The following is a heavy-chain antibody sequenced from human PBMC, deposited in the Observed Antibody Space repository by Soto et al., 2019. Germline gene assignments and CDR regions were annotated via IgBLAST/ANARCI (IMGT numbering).Heavy chain of an antibody. CDR3: AKDPRVRVGPGSSGDGMDV. V-gene: IGHV3-23*01. CDR2: ISGSGGST. CDR1: GFTFSSYA. D-gene: IGHD6-6*01. J-gene: IGHJ6*02. Sequence: GGSLRLSCAASGFTFSSYAMSWVRQAPGKGLEWVSAISGSGGSTYYADSVKGRFTISRDNSKNTLYLQMNSLRAEDTAVYYWAKDPRVRVGPGSSGDGMDVWGQGTTVTVSS.